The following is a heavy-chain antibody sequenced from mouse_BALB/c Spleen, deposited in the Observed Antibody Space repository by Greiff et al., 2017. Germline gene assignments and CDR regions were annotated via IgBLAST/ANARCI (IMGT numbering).Heavy chain of an antibody. J-gene: IGHJ2*01. CDR3: AREYYGSSGYYFDY. D-gene: IGHD1-1*01. V-gene: IGHV5-9-4*01. CDR1: GFTFSSYA. Sequence: DVKLVESGGGLVKPGGSLKLSCAASGFTFSSYAMSWVRQSPEKRLEWVAEISSGGSYTYYPDTVTGRFTISRDNAKNTLYLEMSSLRSEDTAMYYCAREYYGSSGYYFDYWGQGTTLTVSS. CDR2: ISSGGSYT.